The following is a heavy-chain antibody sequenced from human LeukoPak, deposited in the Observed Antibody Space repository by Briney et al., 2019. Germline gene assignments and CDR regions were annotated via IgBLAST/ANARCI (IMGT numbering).Heavy chain of an antibody. CDR2: ITSTTSST. CDR3: AKDLELGIGSGYCSGGSCYTYYFDY. CDR1: GFTFSSYA. J-gene: IGHJ4*02. V-gene: IGHV3-23*01. D-gene: IGHD2-15*01. Sequence: PGGSLRLSCAASGFTFSSYAMSWVRQAPGKGLEWVSTITSTTSSTSYADSVKGRFTISRDNSKNTLYLQMNSLRAEDTAVYYCAKDLELGIGSGYCSGGSCYTYYFDYWGQGTLVTVSS.